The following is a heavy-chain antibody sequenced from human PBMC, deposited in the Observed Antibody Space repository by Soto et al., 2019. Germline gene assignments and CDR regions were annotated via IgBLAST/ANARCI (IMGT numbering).Heavy chain of an antibody. CDR1: GFAVNSDY. CDR2: LYGGGTT. V-gene: IGHV3-53*01. J-gene: IGHJ3*02. D-gene: IGHD4-17*01. CDR3: ARDSTVTPHGAFDI. Sequence: EVQLVASGGGLIQPGGSLRLSCAASGFAVNSDYMSWVRQAPGKGLEWVSVLYGGGTTHYSDSVKGRFTISRDNSKNTLYLQMNSLRAEDTAVYYCARDSTVTPHGAFDIWGQGTMVTVSS.